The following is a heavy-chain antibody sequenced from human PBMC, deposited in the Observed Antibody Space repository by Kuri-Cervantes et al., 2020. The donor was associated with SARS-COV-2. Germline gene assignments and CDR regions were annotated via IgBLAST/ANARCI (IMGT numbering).Heavy chain of an antibody. Sequence: GGSLRLSCAASGFTFSSYGMHWVRQAPGKGLEWVAFIRYDGSNKYYADSVKGRFTISRDNSKNTLYLQMNSLRAEETAVYYCAKSSHQGSNYVGLNYYYYMDVWGKGTTVTVSS. J-gene: IGHJ6*03. V-gene: IGHV3-30*02. CDR2: IRYDGSNK. CDR3: AKSSHQGSNYVGLNYYYYMDV. CDR1: GFTFSSYG. D-gene: IGHD4-11*01.